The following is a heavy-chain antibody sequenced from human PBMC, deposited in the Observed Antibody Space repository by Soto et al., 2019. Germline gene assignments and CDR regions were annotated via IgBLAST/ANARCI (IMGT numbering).Heavy chain of an antibody. D-gene: IGHD5-18*01. V-gene: IGHV3-23*01. Sequence: GGSVIPSCAPSGSPFHDYAMSWVRQGPGQAMEWVSALGFPGSATYYAAPRPGRFPLSRDHSKNIDYLQMHGLRADETALYYCVREVETVRLVAFALWGQGTQVTVSS. CDR3: VREVETVRLVAFAL. CDR2: LGFPGSAT. J-gene: IGHJ4*02. CDR1: GSPFHDYA.